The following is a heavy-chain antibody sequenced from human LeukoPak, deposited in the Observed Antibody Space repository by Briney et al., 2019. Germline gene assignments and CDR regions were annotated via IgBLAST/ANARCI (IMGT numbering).Heavy chain of an antibody. CDR2: IYYSGAT. D-gene: IGHD6-13*01. CDR1: GGSISTGSYY. Sequence: SETLSLTCTVSGGSISTGSYYWDWIRQSPGEGLEWIGGIYYSGATYYNPSLESRVTISIDTSRTQFSLQLSSVTATDSAVYYCVRDIAGGGTYNWFDTWGQGTLVTVSS. V-gene: IGHV4-39*01. J-gene: IGHJ5*02. CDR3: VRDIAGGGTYNWFDT.